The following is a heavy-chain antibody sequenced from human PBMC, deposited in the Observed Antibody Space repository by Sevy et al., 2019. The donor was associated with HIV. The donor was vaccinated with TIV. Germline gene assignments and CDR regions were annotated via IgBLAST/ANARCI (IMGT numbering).Heavy chain of an antibody. J-gene: IGHJ6*02. CDR2: MNPDSGRR. Sequence: ASLKVSCKASGYTFSGYDINWVRQATGQGLEWMGWMNPDSGRRGYAPKFQGRVTMTTNTSIDTAYMELRRLRSEDSAVYYCARADLDSSTFFYYYDMDVWGQGTTVTVSS. CDR1: GYTFSGYD. D-gene: IGHD6-13*01. V-gene: IGHV1-8*02. CDR3: ARADLDSSTFFYYYDMDV.